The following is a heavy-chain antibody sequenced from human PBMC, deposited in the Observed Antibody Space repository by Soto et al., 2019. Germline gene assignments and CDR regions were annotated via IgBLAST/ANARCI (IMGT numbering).Heavy chain of an antibody. CDR2: IYYSEST. Sequence: PSETLSLTCTVSGGSISSYYWSWIRQPPGKGLEWIGYIYYSESTNYNPSLKSRVTISVDTSKNQFSLKLSSVTAADTAVYYCARANIRFDFWSGYEGVGDWFDPWGQGTLVTVSS. D-gene: IGHD3-3*01. CDR1: GGSISSYY. V-gene: IGHV4-59*01. J-gene: IGHJ5*02. CDR3: ARANIRFDFWSGYEGVGDWFDP.